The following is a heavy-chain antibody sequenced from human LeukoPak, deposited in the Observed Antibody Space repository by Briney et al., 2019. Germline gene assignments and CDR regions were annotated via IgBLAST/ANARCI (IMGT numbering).Heavy chain of an antibody. CDR1: GFTFSNYV. CDR2: ISGSGGRT. D-gene: IGHD3-10*01. Sequence: GGSLRLSCAASGFTFSNYVMSWVRQAPGKGLEWVSGISGSGGRTYDADSVKGRFTIPRGNSKNRLYLQTNSLRAEDTAVYYCAKGSKGGMIVPGERPKYFQNWGQRTLVT. J-gene: IGHJ1*01. CDR3: AKGSKGGMIVPGERPKYFQN. V-gene: IGHV3-23*01.